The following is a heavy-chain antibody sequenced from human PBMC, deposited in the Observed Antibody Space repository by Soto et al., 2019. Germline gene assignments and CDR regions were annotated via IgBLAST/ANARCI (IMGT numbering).Heavy chain of an antibody. CDR1: GGSISSYY. CDR3: ARGMVRGVQETYYYYGMDV. V-gene: IGHV4-59*01. J-gene: IGHJ6*02. CDR2: IYYSGST. D-gene: IGHD3-10*01. Sequence: SETLSLTCTVSGGSISSYYWSWIRQPPGKGLEWIGYIYYSGSTNYNPSLKSRVTISVDTSKNQFSLKLSSVTAADTAVYYCARGMVRGVQETYYYYGMDVWGQGTTIT.